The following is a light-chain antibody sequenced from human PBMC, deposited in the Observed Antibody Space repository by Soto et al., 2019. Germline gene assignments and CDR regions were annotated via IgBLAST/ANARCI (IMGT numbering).Light chain of an antibody. CDR3: QQYNIWPPLT. CDR1: QSISSY. CDR2: AAS. J-gene: IGKJ4*01. Sequence: DIQMTQSPSSLSASVGDRVTITCRASQSISSYLNWYQQKPGKAPKLLIYAASSLQSGVPSRFSGSGSGTDFTLTISSLQPEDFATYYCQQYNIWPPLTFGGGTKVEIK. V-gene: IGKV1-39*01.